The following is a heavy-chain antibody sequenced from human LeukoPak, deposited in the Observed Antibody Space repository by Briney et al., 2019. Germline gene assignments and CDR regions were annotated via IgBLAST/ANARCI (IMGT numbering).Heavy chain of an antibody. CDR1: GFTFSSYS. CDR2: ISSSSSYI. V-gene: IGHV3-21*01. J-gene: IGHJ6*03. D-gene: IGHD2-15*01. Sequence: GGSLRLSCAASGFTFSSYSMNWVRQAPGKGLEWVSSISSSSSYIYYADSVKGRFTISRDNAKNSLYLQMNSLRAEDTAVYYCARDLSYCSGGSCYEWYMDVWGKGTTVTVSS. CDR3: ARDLSYCSGGSCYEWYMDV.